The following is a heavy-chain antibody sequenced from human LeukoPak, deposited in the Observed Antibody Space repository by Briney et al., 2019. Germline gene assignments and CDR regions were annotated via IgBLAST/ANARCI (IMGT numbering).Heavy chain of an antibody. CDR3: ARVKLTISPWYYFDY. J-gene: IGHJ4*02. CDR2: ISAYNGNT. V-gene: IGHV1-18*01. Sequence: GAAVKVTCKASGYTFTSYGISWVRRAPGQGLEWMGWISAYNGNTNYAQKLQGRVTMTTDTSTSTAYMELRSLRSDDTAVYYCARVKLTISPWYYFDYWGQGTLVTVSS. CDR1: GYTFTSYG. D-gene: IGHD3-9*01.